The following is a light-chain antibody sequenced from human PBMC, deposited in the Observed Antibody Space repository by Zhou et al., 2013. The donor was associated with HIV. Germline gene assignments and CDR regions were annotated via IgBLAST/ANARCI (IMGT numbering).Light chain of an antibody. V-gene: IGKV1-9*01. Sequence: DIQLTQSPSFLSASVGDTVTITCRASQGISSYLAWFQQNPGKAPKLLIYAASTLQSGVPSRFSGSGSGTEFTLTISSLQPEDFATYYCQQLKITLLTFGRRD. CDR1: QGISSY. J-gene: IGKJ4*01. CDR3: QQLKITLLT. CDR2: AAS.